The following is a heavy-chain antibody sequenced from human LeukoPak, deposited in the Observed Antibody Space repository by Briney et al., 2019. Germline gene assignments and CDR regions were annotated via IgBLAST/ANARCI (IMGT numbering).Heavy chain of an antibody. CDR3: ARLLTLYDYVWGSFISDFDY. J-gene: IGHJ4*02. CDR1: GYSFTSYW. Sequence: GESLKISCKGSGYSFTSYWIGWVRQMPGKGLEWMGIIYPGDSDTRYSPSFQGQVTISADKSISTAYLQWSSLKASDTAMYYCARLLTLYDYVWGSFISDFDYWGQGTLVTVSS. V-gene: IGHV5-51*01. CDR2: IYPGDSDT. D-gene: IGHD3-16*01.